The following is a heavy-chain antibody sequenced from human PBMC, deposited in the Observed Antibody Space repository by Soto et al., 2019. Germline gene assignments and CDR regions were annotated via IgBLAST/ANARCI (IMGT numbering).Heavy chain of an antibody. CDR2: IYYSGST. V-gene: IGHV4-31*02. Sequence: SESLSLTCTVSGGSMSSGGYDWSWIRQHPGKGLEWIGYIYYSGSTYYNPSLKSRVTISVDTSKNQFSLKLSSVTAADTAVYYCARHSGSYLYYFDYWGQGTLVTGSS. J-gene: IGHJ4*02. CDR3: ARHSGSYLYYFDY. D-gene: IGHD1-26*01. CDR1: GGSMSSGGYD.